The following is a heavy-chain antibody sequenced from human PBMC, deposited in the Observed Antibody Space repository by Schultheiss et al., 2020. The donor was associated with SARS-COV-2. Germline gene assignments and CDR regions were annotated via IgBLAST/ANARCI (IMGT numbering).Heavy chain of an antibody. Sequence: GESLKISCAASGFTFSDYYMSWIRQAPGKGLEWVSAISGSGGSTYYADSVKGRFTIFRDNSKNTLYLQMNSLRAEDTAVYYCARDRTWGDGYNLDAFDIWGQGTMVTVSS. V-gene: IGHV3-23*01. D-gene: IGHD5-24*01. CDR2: ISGSGGST. CDR3: ARDRTWGDGYNLDAFDI. CDR1: GFTFSDYY. J-gene: IGHJ3*02.